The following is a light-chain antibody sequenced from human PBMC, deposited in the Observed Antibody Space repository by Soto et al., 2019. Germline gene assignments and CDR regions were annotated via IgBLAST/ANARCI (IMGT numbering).Light chain of an antibody. CDR1: QSVSSY. Sequence: EIVLTQSPATLSLSPGEGATLSCRASQSVSSYLAWYQQKPGQAPRLLIYDASNRATGLPARFSGSGSGTEFTLTISSLEPEDFAVYYCQQRSNWPPTFGGGTKVEIK. CDR2: DAS. J-gene: IGKJ4*01. CDR3: QQRSNWPPT. V-gene: IGKV3-11*01.